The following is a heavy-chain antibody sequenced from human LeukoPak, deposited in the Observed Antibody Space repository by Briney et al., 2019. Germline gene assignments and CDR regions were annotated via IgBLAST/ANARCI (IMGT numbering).Heavy chain of an antibody. D-gene: IGHD6-19*01. CDR1: GYTFTNYA. CDR3: ARDLKQFGGWFDY. V-gene: IGHV1-3*01. J-gene: IGHJ4*02. CDR2: INAGNGNT. Sequence: ASVKVSCKASGYTFTNYAIHWVRQAPGQRLEWMGWINAGNGNTKYSPKFQGRVTITRYTSASTAYMELSSLRSEDTAVYYCARDLKQFGGWFDYWGQGTLVTVSS.